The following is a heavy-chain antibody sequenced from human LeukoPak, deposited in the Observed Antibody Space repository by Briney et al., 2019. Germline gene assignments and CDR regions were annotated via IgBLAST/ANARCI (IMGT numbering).Heavy chain of an antibody. CDR2: ISSAATYI. Sequence: SGGSLRLSCAASGFTFSDYYMSWIRQAPGKGLEWVSSISSAATYIYYADSVKGRFTISRDNAKNSLHLQMSSLRAEDTAVYYCARGYGNYYDPSFDYWGQGTLVTVSS. D-gene: IGHD3-22*01. CDR1: GFTFSDYY. CDR3: ARGYGNYYDPSFDY. J-gene: IGHJ4*02. V-gene: IGHV3-11*04.